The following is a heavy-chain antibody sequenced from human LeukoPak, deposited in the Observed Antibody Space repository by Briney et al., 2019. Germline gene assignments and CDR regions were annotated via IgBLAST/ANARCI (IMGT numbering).Heavy chain of an antibody. D-gene: IGHD3-22*01. J-gene: IGHJ4*02. CDR1: GGSFSGYY. CDR3: ARLDTMIVVGNFDY. Sequence: SEPLSLTCAVYGGSFSGYYWSWIRQPPGKGLEWIGEINHSGSTNYNPSLKSRVTISVDTSKNQFSLKLSSVTDADTAVYYCARLDTMIVVGNFDYWGQGTLVTVSS. CDR2: INHSGST. V-gene: IGHV4-34*01.